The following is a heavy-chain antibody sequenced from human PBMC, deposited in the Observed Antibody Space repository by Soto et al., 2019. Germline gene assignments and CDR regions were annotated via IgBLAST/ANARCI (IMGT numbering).Heavy chain of an antibody. CDR3: ARDGYSAGFDI. CDR2: IKQDGSEK. Sequence: EVQLVESGGGSVQPGGSLRLSCAASGFTFSSYYMSWVRQPPGKGLEWVANIKQDGSEKYYVDSVKGRFTISRDNAKNSLFLQMNSRRAEDTAVYYCARDGYSAGFDIWGQGAMVTVSS. CDR1: GFTFSSYY. J-gene: IGHJ3*02. V-gene: IGHV3-7*01. D-gene: IGHD5-18*01.